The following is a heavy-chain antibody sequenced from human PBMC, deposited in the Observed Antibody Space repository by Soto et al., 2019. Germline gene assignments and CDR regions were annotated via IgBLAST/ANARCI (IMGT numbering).Heavy chain of an antibody. J-gene: IGHJ6*02. CDR3: AREGEMPYYYYGLDV. CDR2: ISGYNGHT. CDR1: GYTFTTYG. V-gene: IGHV1-18*01. D-gene: IGHD3-16*01. Sequence: QVQLVQSGAEVRKPGASVKVSCKASGYTFTTYGISWVRQAPGQGLEWMGWISGYNGHTKYAQKFQGRVTMTTETSTSKVYMDLRSLRSDDTAVYYCAREGEMPYYYYGLDVWGQGTTVTVSS.